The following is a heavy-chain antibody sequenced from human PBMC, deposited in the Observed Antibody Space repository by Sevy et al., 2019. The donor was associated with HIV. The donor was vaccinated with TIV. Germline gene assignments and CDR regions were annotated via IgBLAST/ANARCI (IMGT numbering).Heavy chain of an antibody. CDR3: ATTTVATQFDS. Sequence: GGSLRLSCEASGFPFGNYKMTWVRQPPGKGLEWVSSISFRNNAIHYADSVKGRFTISRDKAKNSLFLQMNSLRAEDTAVYYCATTTVATQFDSWGQGTLVTVSS. CDR1: GFPFGNYK. CDR2: ISFRNNAI. V-gene: IGHV3-48*01. J-gene: IGHJ4*02. D-gene: IGHD4-17*01.